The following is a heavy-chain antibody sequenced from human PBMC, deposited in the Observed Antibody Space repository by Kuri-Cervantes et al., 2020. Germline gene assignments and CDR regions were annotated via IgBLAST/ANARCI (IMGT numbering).Heavy chain of an antibody. CDR2: IYYSGST. D-gene: IGHD3-22*01. V-gene: IGHV4-61*01. Sequence: GSLRLSCTVSGGSVSSGSYYWSWIRQPPGKGLEWIGYIYYSGSTNYNPSLKSRVTISVDTSKNQFSLKLSSVTAADTAVYYCARVDTYYDSSGYSTCDAFDIWGQGTMVTVSS. CDR1: GGSVSSGSYY. J-gene: IGHJ3*02. CDR3: ARVDTYYDSSGYSTCDAFDI.